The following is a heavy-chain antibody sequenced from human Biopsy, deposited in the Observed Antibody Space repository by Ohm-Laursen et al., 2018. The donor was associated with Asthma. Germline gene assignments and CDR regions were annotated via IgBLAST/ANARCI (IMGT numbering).Heavy chain of an antibody. CDR2: IMTVFGTT. Sequence: GASVKVSCKAHGGTFSNFAISWVRQAPGQGLEWLGGIMTVFGTTNYAQKVQGRVTITADESTSTAYMEVTSLRSEDTAIYYCARCQVGYSSGWSLLLKKIYYSGMDVWGQGTAVTVSS. CDR1: GGTFSNFA. J-gene: IGHJ6*02. V-gene: IGHV1-69*13. D-gene: IGHD6-19*01. CDR3: ARCQVGYSSGWSLLLKKIYYSGMDV.